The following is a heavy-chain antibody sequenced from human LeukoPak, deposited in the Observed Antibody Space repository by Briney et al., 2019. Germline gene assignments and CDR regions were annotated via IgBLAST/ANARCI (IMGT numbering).Heavy chain of an antibody. CDR1: GGSISSSSYY. V-gene: IGHV4-39*01. J-gene: IGHJ3*02. Sequence: SDPLSLTCTVSGGSISSSSYYWGWVRQPPGKGLEWIGSIRYTHTGSTYYNPSLKSRVTISGDTSKNQISLKLTSVTAADTAVYYCSRRPITMNAFDIWGQGTMVTVSS. D-gene: IGHD3-22*01. CDR3: SRRPITMNAFDI. CDR2: IRYTHTGST.